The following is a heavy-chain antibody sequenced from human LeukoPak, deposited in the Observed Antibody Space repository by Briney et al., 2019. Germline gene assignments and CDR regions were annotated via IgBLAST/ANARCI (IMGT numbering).Heavy chain of an antibody. Sequence: ASVKVSCKASGYTFTGYYMHWVRQAPGQGLEWMGWINPNSGGTNYAQKLQGRVTMTRDTSISTAYMELSRLRSDDTAVYYCARDVHYGSGSYPAHVWFDPWGQGTLVTVSS. J-gene: IGHJ5*02. D-gene: IGHD3-10*01. CDR3: ARDVHYGSGSYPAHVWFDP. CDR2: INPNSGGT. V-gene: IGHV1-2*02. CDR1: GYTFTGYY.